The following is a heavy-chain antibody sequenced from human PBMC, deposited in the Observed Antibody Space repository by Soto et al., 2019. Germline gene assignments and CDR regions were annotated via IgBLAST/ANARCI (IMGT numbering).Heavy chain of an antibody. Sequence: KTSETLSLTCAVYGGSFSGYYWSWIRQPPGKGLEWIGEINHSGSTNYNPSLRSRVAISVDTSKNQFSLKLSSVTAADTAVYYCARQYCSSTSCAYYFDYWGQGTLVTVSS. CDR3: ARQYCSSTSCAYYFDY. J-gene: IGHJ4*02. CDR2: INHSGST. V-gene: IGHV4-34*01. CDR1: GGSFSGYY. D-gene: IGHD2-2*01.